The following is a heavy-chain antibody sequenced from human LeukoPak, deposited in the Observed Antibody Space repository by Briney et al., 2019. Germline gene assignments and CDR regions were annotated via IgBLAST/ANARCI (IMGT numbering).Heavy chain of an antibody. CDR1: GGSFSGYY. Sequence: PSETLSLTCAVYGGSFSGYYRTWIRQSPGKGLEWIGEISHNGKSNYNPSLKSRVTISVDTSRNQFSLRLASVTAAGTCVYYCVLGRWEPTGSYWSQGTLVTISS. CDR2: ISHNGKS. V-gene: IGHV4-34*01. CDR3: VLGRWEPTGSY. J-gene: IGHJ4*02. D-gene: IGHD1-26*01.